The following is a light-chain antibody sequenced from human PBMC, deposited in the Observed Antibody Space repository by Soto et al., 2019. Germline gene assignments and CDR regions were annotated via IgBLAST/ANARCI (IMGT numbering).Light chain of an antibody. J-gene: IGLJ2*01. CDR2: DVN. CDR3: SSYTSSSTLVV. CDR1: SSDVGGYDY. V-gene: IGLV2-14*03. Sequence: QSALTQPASVSGSPGQSITISCTGTSSDVGGYDYVSWYQHHPGKAPKLMIYDVNNRPSGISNRFSGSKSDNTASLTISGLQAEDEADYYCSSYTSSSTLVVFGGGTKVTVL.